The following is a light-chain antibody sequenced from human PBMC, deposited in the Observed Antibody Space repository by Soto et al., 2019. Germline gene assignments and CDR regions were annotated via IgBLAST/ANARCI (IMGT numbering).Light chain of an antibody. V-gene: IGKV3-20*01. J-gene: IGKJ1*01. CDR3: QQYSSSRT. CDR1: QSVRSSY. Sequence: EIVLTQSPGTLSLSPGERATLSWRASQSVRSSYLAWYQQKPGQAPRLFIYGASSRATGIPDSFSGSASETDFTLTITRLQPEDFAMYYCQQYSSSRTFGHGTKVDIK. CDR2: GAS.